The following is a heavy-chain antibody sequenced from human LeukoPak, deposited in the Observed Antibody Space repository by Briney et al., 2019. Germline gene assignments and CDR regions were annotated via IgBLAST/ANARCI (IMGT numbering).Heavy chain of an antibody. D-gene: IGHD5-24*01. V-gene: IGHV1-2*02. CDR1: GYTFTGYY. CDR2: INPNSGGT. Sequence: GASVEVSCKASGYTFTGYYMHWVRQAPGQGLEWMGWINPNSGGTNYAQKFQGRVTMTRDTSISTAYMELSRLRSDDTAVYYCARDGMATSPGAFDIWGQGTMVTVSS. J-gene: IGHJ3*02. CDR3: ARDGMATSPGAFDI.